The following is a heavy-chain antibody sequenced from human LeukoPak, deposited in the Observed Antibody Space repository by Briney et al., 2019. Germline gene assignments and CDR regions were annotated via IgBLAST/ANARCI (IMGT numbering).Heavy chain of an antibody. V-gene: IGHV4-34*01. D-gene: IGHD3-22*01. CDR2: INHSGST. Sequence: PSETLSLTCAVYGGSFSGSFWGWIRQPPGKGLEWIGEINHSGSTNYNPSLKSRVTISVDTSKNQFSLKLSSVTAVDTAVYYCARHDSSGHYNAFDIWGQGTMVTVSS. CDR1: GGSFSGSF. CDR3: ARHDSSGHYNAFDI. J-gene: IGHJ3*02.